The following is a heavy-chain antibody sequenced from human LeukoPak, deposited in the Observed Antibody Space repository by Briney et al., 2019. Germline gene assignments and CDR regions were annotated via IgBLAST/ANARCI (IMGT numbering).Heavy chain of an antibody. V-gene: IGHV1-18*01. D-gene: IGHD2-15*01. J-gene: IGHJ4*02. CDR1: GYTFTSYA. CDR2: ISAYYTNT. Sequence: ASVKVSCKASGYTFTSYAMNWVRQAPGQGLEWMGWISAYYTNTYYAQNLQGRVTMTTDTSTSTAYMELRSLRSDDTAVNCATVAHAGGSGPSDFWGQGTLVTVSS. CDR3: ATVAHAGGSGPSDF.